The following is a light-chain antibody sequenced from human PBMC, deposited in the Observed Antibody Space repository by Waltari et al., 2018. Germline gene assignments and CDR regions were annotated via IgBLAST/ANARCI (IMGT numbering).Light chain of an antibody. J-gene: IGKJ4*01. CDR1: QSVLSNNQNY. Sequence: DFVMTQSPDSLAVSLGERATINCRSSQSVLSNNQNYVACHQKKPGQPPKLLIYWASTRASGVPDRFGGSGSGTDFTLTISSLQAEDVAVYYCQQHHSAPLTFGGGTKVEI. CDR2: WAS. V-gene: IGKV4-1*01. CDR3: QQHHSAPLT.